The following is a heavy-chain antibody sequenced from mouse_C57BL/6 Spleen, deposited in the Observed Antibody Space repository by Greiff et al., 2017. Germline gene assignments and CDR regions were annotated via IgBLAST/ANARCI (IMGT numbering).Heavy chain of an antibody. CDR3: ARESDGYYLGY. CDR2: ISYDGSN. D-gene: IGHD2-3*01. Sequence: DVQLQESGPGLVKPSQSLSLPCSVTGYSITSGYYWNWIRQFPGNKLEWMGYISYDGSNNYNPSLKNRISITRDTSKNQFFLKLNSVTTEDTATYYCARESDGYYLGYWGQGTTLTVSS. V-gene: IGHV3-6*01. J-gene: IGHJ2*01. CDR1: GYSITSGYY.